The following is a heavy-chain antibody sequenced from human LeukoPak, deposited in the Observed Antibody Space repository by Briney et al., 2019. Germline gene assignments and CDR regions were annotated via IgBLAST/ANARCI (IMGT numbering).Heavy chain of an antibody. CDR2: IYTSGST. J-gene: IGHJ4*02. CDR3: ARGRTIFGVVTWGVFDY. CDR1: GGSISSYY. Sequence: PSETLSLTCTVSGGSISSYYWSWIRRPAGRGLEWIGRIYTSGSTNYSPSLKSRVTMSVDTSKNQFSLKLSSVTAADTAVYYCARGRTIFGVVTWGVFDYWGQGTLVTVSS. V-gene: IGHV4-4*07. D-gene: IGHD3-3*01.